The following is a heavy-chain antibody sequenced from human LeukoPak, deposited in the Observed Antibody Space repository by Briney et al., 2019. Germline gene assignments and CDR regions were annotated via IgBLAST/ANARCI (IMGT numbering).Heavy chain of an antibody. Sequence: SETLSLTCTVSGVSVSSYYWSCIRQPPGKGLEWIGYIYYSGSTNYNPSLKSRVTISVDTSKNQFSLKLSSVTAADTAVYYCARGADSSGYYSIFYFDYWGQGTLVTVSS. CDR3: ARGADSSGYYSIFYFDY. CDR1: GVSVSSYY. CDR2: IYYSGST. D-gene: IGHD3-22*01. J-gene: IGHJ4*02. V-gene: IGHV4-59*02.